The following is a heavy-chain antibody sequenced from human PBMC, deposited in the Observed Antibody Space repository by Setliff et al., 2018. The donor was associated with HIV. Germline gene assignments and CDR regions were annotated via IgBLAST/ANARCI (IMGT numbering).Heavy chain of an antibody. V-gene: IGHV1-69*04. CDR3: AAPHSTEGAFDV. CDR1: GGTFSSYA. Sequence: SVKVSCKASGGTFSSYAINWMRQVPGQGLEWMGMIIPIVGLANFAQKLQGRGSISADESASTVYMELSSLRSDDTAVYYCAAPHSTEGAFDVWGQGTMVTVSS. J-gene: IGHJ3*01. D-gene: IGHD4-17*01. CDR2: IIPIVGLA.